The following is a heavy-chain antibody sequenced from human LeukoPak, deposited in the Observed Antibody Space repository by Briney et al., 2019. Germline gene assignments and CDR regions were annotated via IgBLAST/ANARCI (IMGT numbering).Heavy chain of an antibody. CDR2: VNPNGGDT. CDR3: VRDFDWGPDY. Sequence: ASVKVSCKSSGYSFAGYHMHWVRQAPGQGLEWMGRVNPNGGDTNYAQKFQGRVTMTRDTSVSTAYMELSGLRSDDTAVYYCVRDFDWGPDYWGQGTLVTVSS. V-gene: IGHV1-2*02. CDR1: GYSFAGYH. J-gene: IGHJ4*02. D-gene: IGHD3-9*01.